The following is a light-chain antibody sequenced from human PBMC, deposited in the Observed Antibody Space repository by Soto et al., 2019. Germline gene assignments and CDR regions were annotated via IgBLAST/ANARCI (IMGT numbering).Light chain of an antibody. CDR2: TAS. CDR3: QQSHSSPLS. V-gene: IGKV1-39*01. CDR1: QSISRN. Sequence: IQMTQSPSSLSASVVDRVTITCRASQSISRNLNWYQQKPGKAPELLIYTASNLQSGVPSRFSGSGSGTDFALTISSLQPEDSAVYYCQQSHSSPLSFGGGTKVDNK. J-gene: IGKJ4*01.